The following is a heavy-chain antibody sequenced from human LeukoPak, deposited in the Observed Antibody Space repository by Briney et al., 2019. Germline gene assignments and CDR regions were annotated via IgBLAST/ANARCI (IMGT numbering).Heavy chain of an antibody. CDR1: GFTFSDYY. D-gene: IGHD2-2*02. CDR2: ISSSGSTI. V-gene: IGHV3-11*01. J-gene: IGHJ3*02. Sequence: GGSLRLSCAASGFTFSDYYMSWLRQAPGKGLEWVSYISSSGSTIYYADSVKGRFTISRDNAKNSLYLQMNSLRAEDTAVYYCARGIVVVPAAILEPPGAFDIWGQGTMVTVSS. CDR3: ARGIVVVPAAILEPPGAFDI.